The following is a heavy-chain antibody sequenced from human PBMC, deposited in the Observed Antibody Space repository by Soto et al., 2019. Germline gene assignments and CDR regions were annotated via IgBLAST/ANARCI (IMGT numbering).Heavy chain of an antibody. V-gene: IGHV4-59*01. Sequence: QVQLQESGPGLVKPSETLSLTCTVSGGSISSYYWSWIRQPPGKGLEWIGYIYYRGGTNYNPSLNSGVTISVDTSKNQFSLKLSSVTAADTAVYYCAREWYSSSWYAWGAFDIGGQGTMVTVSS. CDR1: GGSISSYY. CDR2: IYYRGGT. CDR3: AREWYSSSWYAWGAFDI. J-gene: IGHJ3*02. D-gene: IGHD6-13*01.